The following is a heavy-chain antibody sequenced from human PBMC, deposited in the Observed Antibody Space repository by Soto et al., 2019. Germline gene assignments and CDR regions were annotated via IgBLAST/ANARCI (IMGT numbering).Heavy chain of an antibody. CDR1: GFTFSSYG. CDR2: ISYDGSNK. V-gene: IGHV3-30*18. J-gene: IGHJ4*02. CDR3: AKGKTIDYDLWSGNDY. D-gene: IGHD3-3*01. Sequence: PGGSLRLSCAASGFTFSSYGMHWVRQAPGKGLEWVAVISYDGSNKYYADSVKGRFTISRDNSKNTLYLQMNSLRAEDTAVYYCAKGKTIDYDLWSGNDYCAQGTLVTVSS.